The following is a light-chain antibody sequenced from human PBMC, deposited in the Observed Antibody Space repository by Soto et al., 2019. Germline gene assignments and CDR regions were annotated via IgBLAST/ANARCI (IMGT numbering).Light chain of an antibody. V-gene: IGKV1-27*01. CDR2: DAS. Sequence: DIQMTQSPSSLSASVGDRVIITCRASQGIRNRLVWYQQKPGKVPKVLIFDASTLQSGVPSRFSGSGSGTDFTLTISSLQPEDVATYYCQKYNSAPWTFGQGTKVEIK. CDR3: QKYNSAPWT. CDR1: QGIRNR. J-gene: IGKJ1*01.